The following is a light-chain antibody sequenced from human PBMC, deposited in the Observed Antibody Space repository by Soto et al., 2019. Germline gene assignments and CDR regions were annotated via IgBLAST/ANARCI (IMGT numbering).Light chain of an antibody. J-gene: IGKJ5*01. CDR1: QAVNSW. V-gene: IGKV1-12*01. CDR2: DVS. Sequence: DNQLTQSPSSISASVGDRVTITCRASQAVNSWLAWFQQKPGMAPKLVIYDVSSLQSGVPSRFSGSRSGTEFTLTISSLQPEDFATYYCQQSKNHPISFGQGTRPEI. CDR3: QQSKNHPIS.